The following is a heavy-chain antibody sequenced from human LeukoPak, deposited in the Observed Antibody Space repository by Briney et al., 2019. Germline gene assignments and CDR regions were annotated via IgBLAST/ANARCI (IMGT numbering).Heavy chain of an antibody. CDR2: IRYDGSEK. D-gene: IGHD3-3*01. V-gene: IGHV3-30*02. J-gene: IGHJ4*02. CDR3: AARDFWSGPASDY. CDR1: GFTFSSYG. Sequence: GGSLRLSCAASGFTFSSYGPHWVRQAPGKGRAGVAFIRYDGSEKYYAASVKGRFTISRDNSKNTLYLQMNSLRVEDTAVYYCAARDFWSGPASDYWGQGTLVTVSS.